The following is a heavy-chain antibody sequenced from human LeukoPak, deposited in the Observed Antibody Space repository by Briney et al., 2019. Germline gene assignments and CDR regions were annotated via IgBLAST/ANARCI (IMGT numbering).Heavy chain of an antibody. J-gene: IGHJ4*02. CDR1: GGSISSSSYY. CDR3: ARFTDTTLVIFDY. CDR2: IYYSGST. V-gene: IGHV4-39*07. D-gene: IGHD1-14*01. Sequence: SETLSLTCTVSGGSISSSSYYWGWIRQPPGKGLEWIGSIYYSGSTYYNPSLKSRVTISVDTSKNQFSLKLSSVTAADTAVYYCARFTDTTLVIFDYWGQGTLVTVSS.